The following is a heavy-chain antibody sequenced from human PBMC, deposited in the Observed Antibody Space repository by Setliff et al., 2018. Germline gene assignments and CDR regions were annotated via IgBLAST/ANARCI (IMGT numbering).Heavy chain of an antibody. Sequence: ASVKVSCKASGYTFTTHGISWVRQAPGQGLEWMGWISTDDGDTNFAQKFQGRVTLTTDTSTGTAYMELRSLTFDDTAVYYCARDWFCSGGDCSDVFDFWGQGTMGTVSS. V-gene: IGHV1-18*01. D-gene: IGHD2-21*02. J-gene: IGHJ3*01. CDR3: ARDWFCSGGDCSDVFDF. CDR1: GYTFTTHG. CDR2: ISTDDGDT.